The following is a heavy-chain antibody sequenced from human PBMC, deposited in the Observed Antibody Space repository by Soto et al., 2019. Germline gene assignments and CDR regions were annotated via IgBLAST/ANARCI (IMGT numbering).Heavy chain of an antibody. CDR1: GYAFRDYG. V-gene: IGHV1-18*01. D-gene: IGHD3-3*01. Sequence: QVQLVQSGPEVKKPGDSVKVSCKASGYAFRDYGISWVRQAPGQGLESMGWISPSNGNTNYAPSFQDRVTMTTDTSTTTVFMDLGNLRSDDTAVYFCAREQFTFFGVVNADWGQGTLVTVSS. CDR2: ISPSNGNT. CDR3: AREQFTFFGVVNAD. J-gene: IGHJ1*01.